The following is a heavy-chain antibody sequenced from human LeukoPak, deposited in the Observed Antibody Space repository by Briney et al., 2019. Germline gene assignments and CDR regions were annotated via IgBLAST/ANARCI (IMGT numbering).Heavy chain of an antibody. CDR3: ARDSLGYSSSWYLGSYYYYYGMDV. D-gene: IGHD6-13*01. V-gene: IGHV3-11*01. Sequence: GGSLRPSCAASGFTFSDYYMSWIRQAPGKGLEWVSYISSSGSTIYYADSVKGRFTISRDNAKNSLYLQMNSLRAEDTAVYYCARDSLGYSSSWYLGSYYYYYGMDVWGQGTTVTVSS. CDR1: GFTFSDYY. CDR2: ISSSGSTI. J-gene: IGHJ6*02.